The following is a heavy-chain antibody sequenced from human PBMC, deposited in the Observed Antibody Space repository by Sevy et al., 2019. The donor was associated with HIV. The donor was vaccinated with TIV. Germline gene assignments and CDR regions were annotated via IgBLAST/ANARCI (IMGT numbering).Heavy chain of an antibody. CDR3: ARKLGYCSSTSCYYYYYGMDV. CDR2: IWYDGSNK. J-gene: IGHJ6*02. Sequence: GGSLRLSCAASGFTFSSYSMHWVRQAPGKGLEWVAVIWYDGSNKYYADSVKGRFTISRDNSKNTLYLQMNSLRAEDTAVYYCARKLGYCSSTSCYYYYYGMDVWGQGTTVTVSS. V-gene: IGHV3-33*01. CDR1: GFTFSSYS. D-gene: IGHD2-2*01.